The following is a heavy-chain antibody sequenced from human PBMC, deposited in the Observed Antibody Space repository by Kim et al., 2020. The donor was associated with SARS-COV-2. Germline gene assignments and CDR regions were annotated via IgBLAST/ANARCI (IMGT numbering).Heavy chain of an antibody. V-gene: IGHV3-33*06. J-gene: IGHJ6*02. D-gene: IGHD6-13*01. CDR2: IWYDGSNK. CDR3: AKDYGHSSSWYRNYYYYGMDV. Sequence: GGSLRLSCAASGFTFSSYAMHWVRQAPGKGLEWVAVIWYDGSNKYYADSVKGRFTISRDNSKNTLYLQMNSLRAEDTAVYYCAKDYGHSSSWYRNYYYYGMDVWGQGTTVTVSS. CDR1: GFTFSSYA.